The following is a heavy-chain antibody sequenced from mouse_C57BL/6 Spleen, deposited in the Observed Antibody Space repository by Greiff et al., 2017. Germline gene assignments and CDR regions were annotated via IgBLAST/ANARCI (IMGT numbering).Heavy chain of an antibody. CDR3: ARYYGSSRGFAY. CDR2: INPNNGGT. Sequence: EVKLQQSGPELVKPGASVKISCKASGYTFTDYYMNWVKQSHGKSLEWIGDINPNNGGTSYNQKFKGKATSTVDKSSSTAYMELRSLTSEDSAVYYCARYYGSSRGFAYWGQGTLVTVSA. CDR1: GYTFTDYY. J-gene: IGHJ3*01. V-gene: IGHV1-26*01. D-gene: IGHD1-1*01.